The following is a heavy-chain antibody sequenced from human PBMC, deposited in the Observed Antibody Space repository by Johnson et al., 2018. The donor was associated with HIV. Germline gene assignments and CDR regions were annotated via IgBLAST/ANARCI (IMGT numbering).Heavy chain of an antibody. Sequence: QVQLVESGGGVVQPGMSLRLSCAASGFTFSSYAMHWVRQATAKGLEWVEVISYDGSDKYYADSVKGRFTIYRDNAKDSLYLQMNSLRAEDTAVYFCVRDRGTVVIWSDAFDMWGQGTMVTVSS. CDR1: GFTFSSYA. D-gene: IGHD3-22*01. V-gene: IGHV3-30*04. J-gene: IGHJ3*02. CDR3: VRDRGTVVIWSDAFDM. CDR2: ISYDGSDK.